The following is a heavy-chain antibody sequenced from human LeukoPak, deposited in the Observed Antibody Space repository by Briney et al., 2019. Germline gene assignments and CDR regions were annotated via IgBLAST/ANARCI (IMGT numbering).Heavy chain of an antibody. CDR2: IIPIFGTA. CDR3: ARDGDYYDSSGYYSPIDAFDI. D-gene: IGHD3-22*01. CDR1: GGTFSSYA. V-gene: IGHV1-69*13. Sequence: SVTVSFTASGGTFSSYAISWVRQAPGQGLEWMGGIIPIFGTANYAQKFQGRVTITADESTSTAYMELSSLRSEDTAVYYCARDGDYYDSSGYYSPIDAFDIWGQGTMVTVSS. J-gene: IGHJ3*02.